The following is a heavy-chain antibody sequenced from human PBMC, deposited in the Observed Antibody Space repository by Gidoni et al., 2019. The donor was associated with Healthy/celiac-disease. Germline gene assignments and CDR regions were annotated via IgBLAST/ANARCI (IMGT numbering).Heavy chain of an antibody. J-gene: IGHJ6*02. V-gene: IGHV3-9*01. CDR1: VFTFDDYA. Sequence: EVQLVASGGGLVQPGRSLRLSCSDSVFTFDDYAMHAVRQAPGKGLGLVSGISWKSGSIGYADSVKGRFTISRDNAKNSLYLQMNSLRAEDTALYYCAKGAHNTYYYDSSGYGYYYYGMDVWGQGTTVTVSS. CDR3: AKGAHNTYYYDSSGYGYYYYGMDV. CDR2: ISWKSGSI. D-gene: IGHD3-22*01.